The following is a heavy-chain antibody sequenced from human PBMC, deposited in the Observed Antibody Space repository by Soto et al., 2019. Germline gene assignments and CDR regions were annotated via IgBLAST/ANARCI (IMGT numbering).Heavy chain of an antibody. CDR2: IIPILGIA. CDR3: ARMDMVRGVYYFDY. V-gene: IGHV1-69*02. CDR1: GGTFSSYT. Sequence: QVQLVQSGAEVKKPGSSVKVSCKASGGTFSSYTISWVRQAPGQGLEWMGRIIPILGIANYAQKFQGRVTITADKSTSTAYMELSSLRSEDTAVYYYARMDMVRGVYYFDYWGQGTLVTVSS. D-gene: IGHD3-10*01. J-gene: IGHJ4*02.